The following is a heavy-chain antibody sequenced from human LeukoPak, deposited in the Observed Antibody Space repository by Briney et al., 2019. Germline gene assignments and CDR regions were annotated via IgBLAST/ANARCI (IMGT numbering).Heavy chain of an antibody. D-gene: IGHD3-10*01. J-gene: IGHJ4*02. V-gene: IGHV3-23*01. CDR3: AKGHYYGSGSLDY. Sequence: GGSLRLSCAASGFTFSSYAMSWVRQAPGKGLEWVSAIGGRDGSTYYADSVKGRFTISRDNSKNTPYVQMNSLRAEDTAVYYCAKGHYYGSGSLDYWGQGTLVTVSS. CDR1: GFTFSSYA. CDR2: IGGRDGST.